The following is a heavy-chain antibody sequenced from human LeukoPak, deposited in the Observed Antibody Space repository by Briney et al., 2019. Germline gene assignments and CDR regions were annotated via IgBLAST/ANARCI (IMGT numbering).Heavy chain of an antibody. J-gene: IGHJ4*02. D-gene: IGHD5-24*01. Sequence: GGSLRLSCAASGFTFSSYSMNWVRQAPGKGLEWVSSISSSSSYMYYADSVKGRFTISRDNAKNSLYLQMNSLRAEDTAVYYCARDRRDGYNSPIDYWGQGTLVTVSS. CDR3: ARDRRDGYNSPIDY. CDR2: ISSSSSYM. V-gene: IGHV3-21*01. CDR1: GFTFSSYS.